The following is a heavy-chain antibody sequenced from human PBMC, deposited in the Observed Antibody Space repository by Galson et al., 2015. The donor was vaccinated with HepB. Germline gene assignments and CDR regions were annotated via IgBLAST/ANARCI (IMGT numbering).Heavy chain of an antibody. CDR2: IDSSKTYI. J-gene: IGHJ4*02. CDR3: ARGHRGLY. V-gene: IGHV3-21*01. CDR1: GFTFSTES. D-gene: IGHD3-10*01. Sequence: SLRLSCAASGFTFSTESMNWVRQAPGKGLEWVSSIDSSKTYIYYADSVKGRFTISRDDAKNLLYLQMNSLRAEDTAVYYCARGHRGLYWGQGTLVTVSS.